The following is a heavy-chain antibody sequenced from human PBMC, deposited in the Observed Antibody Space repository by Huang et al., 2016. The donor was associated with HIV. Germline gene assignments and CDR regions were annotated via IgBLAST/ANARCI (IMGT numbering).Heavy chain of an antibody. CDR1: GGSFSGYY. CDR3: ARRYNSRRDY. Sequence: QVQLEQWGAGLLKASETLSLTCAVYGGSFSGYYWNWLRQAPGKGLEWVGEINHRCNTNYNPSLKSRVNIAVETSKSQFSLYLTSLSAADTGTYFCARRYNSRRDYWGRGTLVTVYS. V-gene: IGHV4-34*02. J-gene: IGHJ4*02. D-gene: IGHD3-22*01. CDR2: INHRCNT.